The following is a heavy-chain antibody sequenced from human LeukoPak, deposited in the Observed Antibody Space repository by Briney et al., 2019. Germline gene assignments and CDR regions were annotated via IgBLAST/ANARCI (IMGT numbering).Heavy chain of an antibody. CDR1: GFTFDDYA. D-gene: IGHD3-22*01. CDR3: AKGSYDSSGYYNFDY. J-gene: IGHJ4*02. CDR2: ISWNSGSI. V-gene: IGHV3-9*03. Sequence: PGRSLRLSCAASGFTFDDYAMHWVRQAPGKGLEGVAGISWNSGSIGYADSVKGRFTISRDNAKNSLYLQMNSLRAEDMALYYCAKGSYDSSGYYNFDYWGQGTLVTVSS.